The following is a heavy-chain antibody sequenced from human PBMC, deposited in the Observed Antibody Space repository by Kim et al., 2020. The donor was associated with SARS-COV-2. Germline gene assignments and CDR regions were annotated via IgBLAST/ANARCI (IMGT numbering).Heavy chain of an antibody. Sequence: YYVDSVKGRFTISRDKTKNSLYLQMNSLRAEDTAVYYCARVRGIRGVIDYWGQGTLVTVSS. CDR3: ARVRGIRGVIDY. D-gene: IGHD3-10*01. V-gene: IGHV3-7*01. J-gene: IGHJ4*02.